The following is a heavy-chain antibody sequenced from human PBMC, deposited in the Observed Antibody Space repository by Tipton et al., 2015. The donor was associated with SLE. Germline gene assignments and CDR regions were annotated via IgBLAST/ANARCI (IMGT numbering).Heavy chain of an antibody. D-gene: IGHD3-22*01. CDR1: GSTFSSYA. CDR2: ISGSGGST. Sequence: SLRLSCAASGSTFSSYAMSWVRQAPGKGLEWVSAISGSGGSTYYADSVKGRFTISRDNSKNTLYLQRNSLRAEDTAVYYCAKGCSMIVVPFDAFDIWGQGSMVTVSS. J-gene: IGHJ3*02. CDR3: AKGCSMIVVPFDAFDI. V-gene: IGHV3-23*01.